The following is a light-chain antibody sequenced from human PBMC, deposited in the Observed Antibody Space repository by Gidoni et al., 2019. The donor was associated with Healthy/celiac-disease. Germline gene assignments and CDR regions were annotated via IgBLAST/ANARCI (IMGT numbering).Light chain of an antibody. Sequence: QSALTQHPSASGSPGQSVTISCNGTSSDVGGYNYVSWYQQPPGKATKLMIYEVSKRPSGVPDRFSGSKSGNTASLTVSGLPAEDAADYYFSSYAGSNNLVFGGGTKLTVL. CDR3: SSYAGSNNLV. J-gene: IGLJ2*01. V-gene: IGLV2-8*01. CDR1: SSDVGGYNY. CDR2: EVS.